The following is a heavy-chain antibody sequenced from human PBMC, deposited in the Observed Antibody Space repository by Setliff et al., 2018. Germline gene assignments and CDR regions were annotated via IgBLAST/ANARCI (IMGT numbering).Heavy chain of an antibody. D-gene: IGHD3-3*01. V-gene: IGHV3-21*04. Sequence: GGSLRLSCAASGFTFSASTMNWVRQAPGKGLEWVSSISGSSSNFIYYADSVKGRFTISRDNAKNSLFLQMNSLRGEDTAMYYCAREIWDFYDDSWSGSSDYWGQGTLVTVSS. CDR3: AREIWDFYDDSWSGSSDY. CDR2: ISGSSSNFI. J-gene: IGHJ4*02. CDR1: GFTFSAST.